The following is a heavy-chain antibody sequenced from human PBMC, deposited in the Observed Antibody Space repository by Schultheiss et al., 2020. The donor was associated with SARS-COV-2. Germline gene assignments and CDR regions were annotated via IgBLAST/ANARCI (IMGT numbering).Heavy chain of an antibody. D-gene: IGHD6-13*01. V-gene: IGHV4-39*07. CDR1: GDSMTGRNYY. CDR2: ISYTGST. J-gene: IGHJ5*02. CDR3: ARDRRAARLNWFDP. Sequence: SETLSLTCNVSGDSMTGRNYYWGWIRQPPGKGLEWIGSISYTGSTYYNPSLKSRVTVSVDTSKSQFSLKLNSVTAADTAVYYCARDRRAARLNWFDPWGQGTLVTVSS.